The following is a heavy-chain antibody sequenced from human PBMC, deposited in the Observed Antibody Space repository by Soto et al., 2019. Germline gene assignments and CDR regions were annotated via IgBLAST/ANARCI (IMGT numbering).Heavy chain of an antibody. CDR2: INHSGST. CDR3: ATQTSPVYYYGMDV. Sequence: SETLSLTCAVYGGSFSGYYWSWIRQPPGKGLEWIGEINHSGSTNYNPSLKSRVTISVDTSKNQFSLKLSSVTAADTAVYYCATQTSPVYYYGMDVWGQGTTVTV. J-gene: IGHJ6*02. CDR1: GGSFSGYY. V-gene: IGHV4-34*01.